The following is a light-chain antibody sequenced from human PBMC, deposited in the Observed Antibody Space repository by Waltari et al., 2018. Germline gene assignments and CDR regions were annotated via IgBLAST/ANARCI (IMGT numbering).Light chain of an antibody. V-gene: IGLV3-25*03. CDR3: QSADANGTYLR. J-gene: IGLJ2*01. CDR1: ALPKQY. CDR2: REN. Sequence: SYELTQPPSVSVSPGQTARITCSGNALPKQYDYWYQQKPGQAPVSIMFRENERPSGIPGRFSGSSSGTTVTLTITGAQAEDEADYFCQSADANGTYLRFGGGTKLTVL.